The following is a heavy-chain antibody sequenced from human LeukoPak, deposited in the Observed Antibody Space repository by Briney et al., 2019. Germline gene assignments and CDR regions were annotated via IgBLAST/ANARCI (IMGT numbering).Heavy chain of an antibody. CDR2: IDNDGRGT. J-gene: IGHJ3*01. CDR1: GFIFSSYG. V-gene: IGHV3-74*01. D-gene: IGHD3-3*01. Sequence: PGGSLRLSCAASGFIFSSYGFYWVRQVPGKGLEYVSRIDNDGRGTTYADSVKGRYTISRDNTKNTVYLQMNSLRPEDTAMYYCARGGVHHAFDVWGQGTMVTLSS. CDR3: ARGGVHHAFDV.